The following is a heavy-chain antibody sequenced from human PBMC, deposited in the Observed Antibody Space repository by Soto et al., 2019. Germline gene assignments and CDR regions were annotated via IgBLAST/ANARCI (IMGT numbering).Heavy chain of an antibody. V-gene: IGHV3-48*01. J-gene: IGHJ4*02. D-gene: IGHD3-3*01. Sequence: PGGSLRLSCAASGFTFSTYSMNWVRQAPGKGLEWVSYISSSSSTIFYTDSVKGRFTVSRDNAKNSLYLQMNSLRAEDTAVYYCAKDLEYDFWSGSFDYWGQGTLVTVSS. CDR2: ISSSSSTI. CDR3: AKDLEYDFWSGSFDY. CDR1: GFTFSTYS.